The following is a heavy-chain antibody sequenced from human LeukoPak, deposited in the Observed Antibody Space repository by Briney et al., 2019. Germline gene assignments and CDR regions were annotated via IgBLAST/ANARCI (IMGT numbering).Heavy chain of an antibody. J-gene: IGHJ4*02. Sequence: GGSLRLSCAASGFTLRDYSMNWVRQAPGTGLEWASYISSSGDTIYYADSVKGRFTISRDTAKNSLYLQMNSLRAEDTAVYYCARRLDYWGQGTLVTVSS. CDR1: GFTLRDYS. CDR2: ISSSGDTI. V-gene: IGHV3-48*01. D-gene: IGHD6-25*01. CDR3: ARRLDY.